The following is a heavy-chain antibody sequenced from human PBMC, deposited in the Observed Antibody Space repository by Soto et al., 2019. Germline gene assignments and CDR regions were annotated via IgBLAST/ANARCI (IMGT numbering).Heavy chain of an antibody. Sequence: SETLSLTCTVSGGSISSSSYYWGWIRQPPGKGPEWIGSIYYSGSTYYNPSLKSRVTISVDTSKNQFSLKLSSVTAAGTAVYYCARRDTAMVYPYFDYWGQGTLVTVSS. V-gene: IGHV4-39*01. CDR1: GGSISSSSYY. CDR3: ARRDTAMVYPYFDY. D-gene: IGHD5-18*01. CDR2: IYYSGST. J-gene: IGHJ4*02.